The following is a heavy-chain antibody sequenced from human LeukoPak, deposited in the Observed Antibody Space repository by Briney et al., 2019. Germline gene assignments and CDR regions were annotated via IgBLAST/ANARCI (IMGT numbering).Heavy chain of an antibody. CDR2: INGTGSTT. CDR1: GFIFGNYY. D-gene: IGHD3-10*01. Sequence: GGSLRLSCEASGFIFGNYYMSWVRQAPGKGLEWVAAINGTGSTTYHADSVKGRFTISRDNSKNTLYLQMNSLRADDTAIYYCAKGGITLVRGSFDYWGQGTLVTVSS. V-gene: IGHV3-23*01. CDR3: AKGGITLVRGSFDY. J-gene: IGHJ4*02.